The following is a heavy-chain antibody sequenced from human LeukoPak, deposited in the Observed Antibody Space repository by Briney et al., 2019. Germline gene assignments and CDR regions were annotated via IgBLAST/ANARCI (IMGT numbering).Heavy chain of an antibody. V-gene: IGHV1-2*02. Sequence: ASVKVSCKASGYTFTCYYMHWVRQAPGQGLEWMGWINPNSGGTNYAQKFQGRVTMTRDTSISTAYMELSRLRSDDTAVYYCARGLVRSDIVVVAYWGQGTLVTVSS. CDR2: INPNSGGT. D-gene: IGHD2-2*01. J-gene: IGHJ1*01. CDR1: GYTFTCYY. CDR3: ARGLVRSDIVVVAY.